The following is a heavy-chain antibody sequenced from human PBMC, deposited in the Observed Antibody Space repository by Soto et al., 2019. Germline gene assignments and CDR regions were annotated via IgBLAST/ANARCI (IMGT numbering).Heavy chain of an antibody. V-gene: IGHV3-74*01. Sequence: EVQLVESGGGLVQPGESLTLSCAASGFTFSSYWMHWVRQAPGKGLVWVSRIKTDGSGTYYADSVQGRFTISRDNAKNTLYLKMNSLRVEDTAVYFCARGDGERFDGNGYLGRHWGQGTLVTVSS. CDR2: IKTDGSGT. D-gene: IGHD5-18*01. CDR3: ARGDGERFDGNGYLGRH. J-gene: IGHJ4*02. CDR1: GFTFSSYW.